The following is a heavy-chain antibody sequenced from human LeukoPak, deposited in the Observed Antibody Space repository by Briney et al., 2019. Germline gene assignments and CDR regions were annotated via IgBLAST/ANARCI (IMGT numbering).Heavy chain of an antibody. CDR3: AKGVSSWYGIDY. CDR1: GFTFSSDA. Sequence: GRSLRLSCAASGFTFSSDAMSWVRQAPRKGLEWVSAISGSGGSTYYADSVKGRFTISRDNSKNTLYLQMNSLRAEDTAVYYCAKGVSSWYGIDYWGQGTLVTVSS. D-gene: IGHD6-13*01. J-gene: IGHJ4*02. V-gene: IGHV3-23*01. CDR2: ISGSGGST.